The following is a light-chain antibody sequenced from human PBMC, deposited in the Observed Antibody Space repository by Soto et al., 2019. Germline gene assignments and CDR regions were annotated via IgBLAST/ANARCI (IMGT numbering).Light chain of an antibody. CDR3: QQYVSLPIT. Sequence: DLQMTQSPSSLSASVGARVTISCQASQDIGDSLNWYQQKEGRTPKLLIYDSLHLEPGVPSRFSGSRSGTRFSLTISSMQPEDVATYFCQQYVSLPITFGQGTQL. CDR1: QDIGDS. V-gene: IGKV1-33*01. CDR2: DSL. J-gene: IGKJ5*01.